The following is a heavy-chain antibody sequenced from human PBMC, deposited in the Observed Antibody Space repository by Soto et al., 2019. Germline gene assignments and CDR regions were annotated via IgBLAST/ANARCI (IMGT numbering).Heavy chain of an antibody. CDR3: ARGGWNYDCLDV. CDR2: ISSSGGTI. V-gene: IGHV3-48*02. D-gene: IGHD3-3*01. Sequence: EAQLVESGGGLVQPGGSLRLSCEASGFAFSGYSMNWVRQAPGKGLEWVSCISSSGGTIYYADSLKGRFTISRDNAKNSLHLQMTSLRDEDTAVYYCARGGWNYDCLDVWGQGTTVTVSS. J-gene: IGHJ6*02. CDR1: GFAFSGYS.